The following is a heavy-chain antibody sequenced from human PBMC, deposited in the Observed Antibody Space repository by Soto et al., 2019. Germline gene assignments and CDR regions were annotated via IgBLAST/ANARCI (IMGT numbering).Heavy chain of an antibody. Sequence: QVQLQESGPGLVKPSETLSLTCTVSGGSISSYYWSWIRQPAGKGLEWIGRIYTSGSTNYNPSLKSRVTMSVDTSKNQFSLKLSSVTAADMAVYYCAREHYSSSWYYYYGMDVWGQGTTVTVSS. CDR2: IYTSGST. J-gene: IGHJ6*02. V-gene: IGHV4-4*07. D-gene: IGHD6-13*01. CDR1: GGSISSYY. CDR3: AREHYSSSWYYYYGMDV.